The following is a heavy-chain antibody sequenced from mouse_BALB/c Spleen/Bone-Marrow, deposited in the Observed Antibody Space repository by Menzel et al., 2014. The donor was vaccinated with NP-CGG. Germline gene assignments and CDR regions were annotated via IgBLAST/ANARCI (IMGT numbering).Heavy chain of an antibody. CDR3: SRLGYYGGFAY. D-gene: IGHD2-3*01. CDR1: GFDFSRYW. J-gene: IGHJ3*01. Sequence: DVMLVESGGGLVQPGGSLKLSCAASGFDFSRYWMSWVRQAPGKGLEWIGEINPDSSTINYTPSLKDKFIISRDNAKNTLYPQMSKVRSEDTALYYCSRLGYYGGFAYWGQGTLVTVSA. V-gene: IGHV4-1*02. CDR2: INPDSSTI.